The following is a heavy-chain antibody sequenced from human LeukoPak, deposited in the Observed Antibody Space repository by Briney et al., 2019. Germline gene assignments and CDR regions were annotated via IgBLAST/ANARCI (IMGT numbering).Heavy chain of an antibody. CDR2: IPYDGSNK. J-gene: IGHJ4*02. CDR1: GFTFSSYG. Sequence: GGSLRLSCAVSGFTFSSYGMHWVRQAPGKGLEWVAFIPYDGSNKYYADSVKGRFTISRDNAKNSLYLQMNSLRAEDTAVYYCAREARGQWLQFDYWGQGTLVTVSS. CDR3: AREARGQWLQFDY. D-gene: IGHD6-19*01. V-gene: IGHV3-30*02.